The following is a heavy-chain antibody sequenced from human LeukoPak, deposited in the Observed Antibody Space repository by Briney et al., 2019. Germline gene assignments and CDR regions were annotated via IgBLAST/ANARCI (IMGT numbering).Heavy chain of an antibody. J-gene: IGHJ4*02. CDR3: ARDQFLYCSSTSCYFDY. D-gene: IGHD2-2*01. V-gene: IGHV1-69*13. Sequence: SVKVSCKASGGTFSSYAISWVRQAPGQGLEWMGGIIPIFCTANYAQKFQGRVTITADESTSTAYMELSSLRSEDTAVYYCARDQFLYCSSTSCYFDYWGQGTLVTVSS. CDR1: GGTFSSYA. CDR2: IIPIFCTA.